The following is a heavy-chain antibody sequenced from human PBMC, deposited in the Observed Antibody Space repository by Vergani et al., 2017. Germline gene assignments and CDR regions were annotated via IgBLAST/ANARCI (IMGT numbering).Heavy chain of an antibody. V-gene: IGHV4-39*01. CDR2: IYSSGST. D-gene: IGHD4/OR15-4a*01. CDR1: GGSISSSSYY. Sequence: QLQLQESGPGLVKPSETLSLTCTVSGGSISSSSYYWGWIRQPPGKGLEWIGGIYSSGSTYYNPSLKSRVTISVDTSKIQFSLKLSSLTAADTAVYYCAVLGLSTVYFDYWGQGTLVTVSS. CDR3: AVLGLSTVYFDY. J-gene: IGHJ4*02.